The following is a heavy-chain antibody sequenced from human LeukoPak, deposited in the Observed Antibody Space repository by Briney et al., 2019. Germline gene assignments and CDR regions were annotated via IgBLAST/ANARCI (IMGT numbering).Heavy chain of an antibody. Sequence: SETLSLTCTVSGVSISSSNSYWGWIRQPPGKGLEWIGSIYYSGNTYYNPSLKSRVTISVDTSKNQFSLKLSSVTAADTAVYYCARHRYDILTGYDIANFDYWGQGTLVTVSS. CDR2: IYYSGNT. J-gene: IGHJ4*02. D-gene: IGHD3-9*01. CDR1: GVSISSSNSY. V-gene: IGHV4-39*01. CDR3: ARHRYDILTGYDIANFDY.